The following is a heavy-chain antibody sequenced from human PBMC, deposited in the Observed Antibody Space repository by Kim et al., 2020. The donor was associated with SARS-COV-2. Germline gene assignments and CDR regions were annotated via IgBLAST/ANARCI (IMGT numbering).Heavy chain of an antibody. V-gene: IGHV4-31*03. CDR1: GGSISSGGYY. CDR3: ASRVRGMTGIDY. D-gene: IGHD3-10*01. J-gene: IGHJ4*02. CDR2: IYYSGST. Sequence: SETLSLTCTVSGGSISSGGYYWSWIRQHPGKGLEWIGYIYYSGSTYYNPSLKSRVTISVDTSKNQFSLKLSSVTAADTAVYYCASRVRGMTGIDYWGQGTLVTVSS.